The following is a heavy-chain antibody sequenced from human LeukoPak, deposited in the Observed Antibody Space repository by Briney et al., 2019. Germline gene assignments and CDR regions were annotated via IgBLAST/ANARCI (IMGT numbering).Heavy chain of an antibody. J-gene: IGHJ4*02. CDR2: IWYDGSKK. CDR3: ARVNVCPRCHFDY. Sequence: PGGSLRLSCAASGFTFSSYAMHWVRQAPGKGLEWVAVIWYDGSKKYYTDSVKGRFTISRDNSKNTLYLQMNSLRAEDTAVYYCARVNVCPRCHFDYWGQGTLVTVSS. CDR1: GFTFSSYA. V-gene: IGHV3-33*01. D-gene: IGHD3-16*01.